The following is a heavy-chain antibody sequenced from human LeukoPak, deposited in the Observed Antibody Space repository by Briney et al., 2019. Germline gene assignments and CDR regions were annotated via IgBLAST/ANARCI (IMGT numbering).Heavy chain of an antibody. Sequence: SETLSLTCTVSGGSLSSYYWSWLRQPPGKGLEWIGYIYTSGTTHYNPSLTSRVTMSVDTSKNQFSLKLSSVTAADTAVYYCARLSTVTTSFDYWGQGTLVTVSS. CDR1: GGSLSSYY. CDR3: ARLSTVTTSFDY. CDR2: IYTSGTT. D-gene: IGHD4-17*01. J-gene: IGHJ4*02. V-gene: IGHV4-4*08.